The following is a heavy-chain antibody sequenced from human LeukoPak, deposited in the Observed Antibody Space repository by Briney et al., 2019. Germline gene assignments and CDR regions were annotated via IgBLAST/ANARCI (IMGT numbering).Heavy chain of an antibody. Sequence: SETLSLTCTVSGGSISSSSYYWGWIRQPPGKGLEWIGSIYYSGSTYYNPSLKSRVTISVDTSKNQFSLKLSSVTAADTAVYYCASWISPDIVVVPAAIGPLLGWGQGTLVTVSS. CDR3: ASWISPDIVVVPAAIGPLLG. D-gene: IGHD2-2*01. V-gene: IGHV4-39*07. CDR2: IYYSGST. CDR1: GGSISSSSYY. J-gene: IGHJ4*02.